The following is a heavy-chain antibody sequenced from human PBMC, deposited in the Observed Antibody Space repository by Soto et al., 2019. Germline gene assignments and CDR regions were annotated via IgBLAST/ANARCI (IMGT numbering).Heavy chain of an antibody. CDR3: ARVHRTSSRITGTTSSGRFDP. CDR2: ISAYNGNT. V-gene: IGHV1-18*01. J-gene: IGHJ5*02. CDR1: GCTFTSYG. D-gene: IGHD1-7*01. Sequence: ASVKVSCKASGCTFTSYGISWVRQAPGQGLEWMGWISAYNGNTNYAQKLQGRVTMTTDTSTSTAYMELRSLRSDDTAVYYCARVHRTSSRITGTTSSGRFDPWGQGTLVTVSS.